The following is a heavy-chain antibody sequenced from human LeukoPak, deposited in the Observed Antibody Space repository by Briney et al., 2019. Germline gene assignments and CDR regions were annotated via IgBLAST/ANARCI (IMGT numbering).Heavy chain of an antibody. D-gene: IGHD4-17*01. Sequence: PGGSLRLSCAASGFTFSSYSMNWVRQAPGKGLEWVSSISSSSSYIYYADSVKGRFTISRDNAKNSLYLQMNSLRAEDTAVYYCAREPYGDYTPLSFYYYGMDVWGQGTTVTVSS. CDR1: GFTFSSYS. CDR3: AREPYGDYTPLSFYYYGMDV. CDR2: ISSSSSYI. J-gene: IGHJ6*02. V-gene: IGHV3-21*01.